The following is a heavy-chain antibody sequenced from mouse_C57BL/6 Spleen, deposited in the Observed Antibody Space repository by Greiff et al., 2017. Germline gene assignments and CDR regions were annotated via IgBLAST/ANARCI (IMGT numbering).Heavy chain of an antibody. Sequence: QVQLQQPGAELVMPGASVKLSCKASGYTFTSYWMHWVKQRPGQGLEWIGEIDPSDSYTNYNQKFKGKATLTVDKSSSTAYMQLSSLTSEDSAVYYCARRGHYDYWGQGTTLTVSS. J-gene: IGHJ2*01. CDR1: GYTFTSYW. CDR3: ARRGHYDY. CDR2: IDPSDSYT. V-gene: IGHV1-69*01. D-gene: IGHD2-1*01.